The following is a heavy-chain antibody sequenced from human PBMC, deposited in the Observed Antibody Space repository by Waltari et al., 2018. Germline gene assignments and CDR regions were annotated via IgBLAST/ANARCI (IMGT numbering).Heavy chain of an antibody. Sequence: QVQLVQSGAEVRKPGASVKVSCKASGYTFTVIYMHWVRQAPGKGLEWMGWINPNRSGTKYTQKFKGRVTMTRDTSISTAYMEVSRLKSDDTAVYYCARERVYGGNSDAFDIWGQGTMVTVSS. CDR1: GYTFTVIY. V-gene: IGHV1-2*02. CDR2: INPNRSGT. CDR3: ARERVYGGNSDAFDI. D-gene: IGHD4-17*01. J-gene: IGHJ3*02.